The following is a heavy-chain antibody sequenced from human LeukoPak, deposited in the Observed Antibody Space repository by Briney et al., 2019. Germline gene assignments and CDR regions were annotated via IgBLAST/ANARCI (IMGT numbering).Heavy chain of an antibody. V-gene: IGHV3-7*01. D-gene: IGHD3-10*01. CDR1: GFTFSSYW. J-gene: IGHJ4*02. CDR2: IKQDGSEK. Sequence: PGGSLRLSCAASGFTFSSYWMSWVRQAPGKGLEWVANIKQDGSEKYYVDSVKGRFTISRDNAKNSLYLQMNSLRAEDTAVYYCARDPMVRGVSIDYWGQGTLVTVSS. CDR3: ARDPMVRGVSIDY.